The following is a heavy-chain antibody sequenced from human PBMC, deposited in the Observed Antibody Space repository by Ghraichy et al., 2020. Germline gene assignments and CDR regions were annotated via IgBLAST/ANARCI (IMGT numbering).Heavy chain of an antibody. Sequence: GGSLRLSCEASGFTFSDHYMTWIRHTPGKGLERVSYISGSGSTIYHADAVKGRFIISRDNAKNSLYLQMDSLRVEDTGVYYCARTRGERRFDHWGQGTQVTVSS. CDR3: ARTRGERRFDH. CDR1: GFTFSDHY. D-gene: IGHD3-10*01. V-gene: IGHV3-11*01. J-gene: IGHJ4*02. CDR2: ISGSGSTI.